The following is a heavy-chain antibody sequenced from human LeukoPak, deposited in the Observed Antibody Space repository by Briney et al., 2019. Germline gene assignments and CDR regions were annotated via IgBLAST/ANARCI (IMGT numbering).Heavy chain of an antibody. D-gene: IGHD1-26*01. J-gene: IGHJ4*02. Sequence: SETLSLTCTVSGGSISSYYWSWIRQPPGKGLEWIGYIYYSGSTNYNPSLKSRVTISVDTSKNQFSLKLSSVTAADTAVYYCAREGDGGSYEFDYWGQGTLVTVSS. CDR3: AREGDGGSYEFDY. CDR1: GGSISSYY. V-gene: IGHV4-59*01. CDR2: IYYSGST.